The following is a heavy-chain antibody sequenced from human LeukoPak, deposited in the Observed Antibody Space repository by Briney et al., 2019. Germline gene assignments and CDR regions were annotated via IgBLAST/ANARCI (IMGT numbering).Heavy chain of an antibody. J-gene: IGHJ6*02. V-gene: IGHV4-4*07. Sequence: PSETLSLTCTVSGGSISSYYWSWIRQPAGKGLEWIGRIYTSGGTNYNPSLKSRVTMSVDTSKNQFSLKLSSVTAADTAVYYCARVPGYCSSTSCYYYGMDVWGQGTTVTVSS. D-gene: IGHD2-2*01. CDR3: ARVPGYCSSTSCYYYGMDV. CDR2: IYTSGGT. CDR1: GGSISSYY.